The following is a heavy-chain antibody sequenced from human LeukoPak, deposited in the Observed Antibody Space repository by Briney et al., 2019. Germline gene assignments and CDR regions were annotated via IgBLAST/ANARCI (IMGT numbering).Heavy chain of an antibody. J-gene: IGHJ5*02. CDR1: GFIFSDYW. CDR2: INSDGSST. Sequence: GGSLRLSCAASGFIFSDYWMHWVRQAPGKGLVWVSRINSDGSSTSHADSVKGRFTISRDNAKNTLYLQMNSLRAEDTAVYYCARVQRAAAAIPRGSYNWFDPWGQGTLVTVSS. D-gene: IGHD6-13*01. V-gene: IGHV3-74*01. CDR3: ARVQRAAAAIPRGSYNWFDP.